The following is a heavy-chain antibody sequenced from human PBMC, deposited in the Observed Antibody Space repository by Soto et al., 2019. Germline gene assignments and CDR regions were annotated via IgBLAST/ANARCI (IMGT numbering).Heavy chain of an antibody. J-gene: IGHJ4*02. Sequence: QVQLQESGPGLVKPSETLSLTCTVSGGSVTSGSYYWSWIRQPPGKGLEWIGYIYYSGSTNYNHSLKSLFTISVDTSNNQISLTLTSVNDADTAVYYCARDQGIAVAVFDYWGQGTLVTVSS. CDR2: IYYSGST. D-gene: IGHD6-19*01. CDR1: GGSVTSGSYY. CDR3: ARDQGIAVAVFDY. V-gene: IGHV4-61*01.